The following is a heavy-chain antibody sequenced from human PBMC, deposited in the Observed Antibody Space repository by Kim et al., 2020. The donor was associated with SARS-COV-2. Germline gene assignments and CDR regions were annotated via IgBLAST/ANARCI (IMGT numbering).Heavy chain of an antibody. CDR2: ST. Sequence: STRYEQKFQGRVTMTRDTSTSTVYMELSSLRSEDTAVYYCARTSSGWSLYYWGQGTLVTVSS. D-gene: IGHD6-19*01. J-gene: IGHJ4*02. V-gene: IGHV1-46*01. CDR3: ARTSSGWSLYY.